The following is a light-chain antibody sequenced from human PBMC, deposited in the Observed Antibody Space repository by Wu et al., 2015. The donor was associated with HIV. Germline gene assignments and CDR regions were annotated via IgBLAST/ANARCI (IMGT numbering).Light chain of an antibody. CDR3: QQYGDSWT. J-gene: IGKJ1*01. Sequence: EIVLTQSPGTLSLSPGERATLSCRASQSVRSDYLGWYQQRPGQAPRLLIYGASSRVTGIPDRSSGSGSGTDFTLTISRLEPEDFAVYYCQQYGDSWTFGRGTKVEIK. CDR1: QSVRSDY. V-gene: IGKV3-20*01. CDR2: GAS.